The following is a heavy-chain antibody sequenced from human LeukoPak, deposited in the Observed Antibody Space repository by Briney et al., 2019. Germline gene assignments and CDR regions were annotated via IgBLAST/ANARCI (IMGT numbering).Heavy chain of an antibody. J-gene: IGHJ4*02. Sequence: SETLSLTCTVSRGSLSSGNYHWAWMRQPPGKGPEWVGSMFYSGRTYYNPSLKSRVTISVDTSKNQFSLKVTSVTAADTAVYYCAKHPTRGDVYDHLDYWGQGTLVTVSS. CDR1: RGSLSSGNYH. V-gene: IGHV4-39*01. CDR2: MFYSGRT. CDR3: AKHPTRGDVYDHLDY. D-gene: IGHD5/OR15-5a*01.